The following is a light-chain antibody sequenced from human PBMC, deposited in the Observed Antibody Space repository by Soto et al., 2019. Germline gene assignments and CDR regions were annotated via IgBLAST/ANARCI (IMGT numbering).Light chain of an antibody. CDR3: QQYNNWPPIT. J-gene: IGKJ5*01. Sequence: EIVMTQSPATLSVSPGERATLSCRASQSVSNNLAWYQQKPGQAPGLLIYGASSRATDIPARFSGSGFGTEFTLTISSLQSEDFAVYYCQQYNNWPPITFGQGTRLEIK. CDR2: GAS. CDR1: QSVSNN. V-gene: IGKV3-15*01.